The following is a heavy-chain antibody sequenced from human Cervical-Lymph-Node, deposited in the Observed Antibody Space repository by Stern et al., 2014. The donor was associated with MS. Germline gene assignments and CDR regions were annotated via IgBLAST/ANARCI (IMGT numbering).Heavy chain of an antibody. CDR1: GFSLSTYS. Sequence: VQLVESGGGLVKPGGSLRLSCAASGFSLSTYSMNWVRQAPGQGLEWVSSISSSSVYIHYADPVRGRLTISRDNAKNSLYLQMNNLRDEDTAVYYCARALLGIDAYDIWGQGTMVTVSS. D-gene: IGHD2-8*02. J-gene: IGHJ3*02. V-gene: IGHV3-21*01. CDR2: ISSSSVYI. CDR3: ARALLGIDAYDI.